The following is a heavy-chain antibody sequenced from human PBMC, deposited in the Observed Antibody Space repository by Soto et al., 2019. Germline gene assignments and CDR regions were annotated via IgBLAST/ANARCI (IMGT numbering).Heavy chain of an antibody. CDR1: GGSMNSYY. J-gene: IGHJ5*02. CDR2: IYTRGST. Sequence: SETLSLTRTVSGGSMNSYYWSWIRQPAGKGLEWIGRIYTRGSTNYNPSLKSRVTMSVDTSKNQFSLKLSSVTDADTAVYYWAGSHYDYSRGFPAWAQAILLTVYS. CDR3: AGSHYDYSRGFPA. V-gene: IGHV4-4*07. D-gene: IGHD3-22*01.